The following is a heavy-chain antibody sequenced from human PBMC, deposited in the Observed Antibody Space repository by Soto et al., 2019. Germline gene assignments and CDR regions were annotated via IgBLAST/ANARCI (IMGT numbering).Heavy chain of an antibody. CDR3: ARPLGDIVVVPAASNWFDP. J-gene: IGHJ5*02. D-gene: IGHD2-2*01. V-gene: IGHV1-18*04. Sequence: ASVKVSCKASGYTFTSYGISWVRQAPGQGLEWMGWISAYNGNTNYAQKLQGRVTMTTDTSTSTAYMELRSLGSDDTAVYYCARPLGDIVVVPAASNWFDPWGQGTLVTVSS. CDR2: ISAYNGNT. CDR1: GYTFTSYG.